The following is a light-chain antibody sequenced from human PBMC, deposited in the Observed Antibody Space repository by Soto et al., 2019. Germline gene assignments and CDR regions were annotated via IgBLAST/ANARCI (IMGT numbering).Light chain of an antibody. CDR2: AAS. V-gene: IGKV3-15*01. CDR3: QQFSSYPLT. Sequence: EIVLIQSPATLSLSPGERATLSCRASESVASYLAWYQQKPGQPPRLLIYAASTRATDVPARFSGGGSETEFTLTISSLQSEDFAVYFCQQFSSYPLTFGGGPRWIS. J-gene: IGKJ4*01. CDR1: ESVASY.